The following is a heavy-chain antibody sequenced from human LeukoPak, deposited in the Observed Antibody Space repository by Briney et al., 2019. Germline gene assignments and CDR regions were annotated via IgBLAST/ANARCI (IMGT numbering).Heavy chain of an antibody. V-gene: IGHV5-51*01. CDR2: IYPGDSDT. CDR3: ARQDSSGWYHSAFDI. J-gene: IGHJ3*02. Sequence: GESLKISWKGSGYSFTSYCIGWVRQMPGKGLGWMGIIYPGDSDTRYSPSFQGQVTISADKSISTAYLQWSSLKASDTAMYYCARQDSSGWYHSAFDIWGQGTMVTVSS. CDR1: GYSFTSYC. D-gene: IGHD6-19*01.